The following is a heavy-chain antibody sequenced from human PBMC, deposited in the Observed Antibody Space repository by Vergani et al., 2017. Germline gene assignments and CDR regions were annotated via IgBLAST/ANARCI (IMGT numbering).Heavy chain of an antibody. CDR2: IIPIFGTA. J-gene: IGHJ4*02. D-gene: IGHD3-22*01. CDR1: GYTFTGYY. V-gene: IGHV1-69*01. CDR3: ARSSGYYSYYFDF. Sequence: QVQLVQSGAEVKKPGASVKVSCKASGYTFTGYYMHWVRQAPGQGLEWMGGIIPIFGTANYAQKFQGRVSITADESTSTAYMELSSLRSEDTAVYYCARSSGYYSYYFDFWGQGTLVTVSS.